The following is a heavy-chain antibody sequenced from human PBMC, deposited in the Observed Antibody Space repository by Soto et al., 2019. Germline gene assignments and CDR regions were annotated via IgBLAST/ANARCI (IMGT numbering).Heavy chain of an antibody. D-gene: IGHD6-19*01. J-gene: IGHJ3*02. CDR2: ISAYNGNT. CDR1: GYTFTSYG. V-gene: IGHV1-18*01. Sequence: ASVKVSCKASGYTFTSYGISWVRQAPGQGLERMGWISAYNGNTNYAQKHQGRVTMTTDTSTSTAYMELRSLRSDDTAVYYCARATIYSSGWYDAFDIWGQGTMVTVSS. CDR3: ARATIYSSGWYDAFDI.